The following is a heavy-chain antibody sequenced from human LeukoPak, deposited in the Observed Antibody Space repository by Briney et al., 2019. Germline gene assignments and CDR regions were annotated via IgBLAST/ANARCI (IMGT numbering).Heavy chain of an antibody. J-gene: IGHJ4*02. CDR1: GFTVSSNY. Sequence: GGSLRLSCAASGFTVSSNYMSWVRQAPGKGLEWVSVIYSGGSTYYADSVKGRFTISRDNSKNALYLQMNSLRAEDTAVYYCASRVVTSFDYWGQGTLVTVSS. D-gene: IGHD3-3*01. CDR3: ASRVVTSFDY. CDR2: IYSGGST. V-gene: IGHV3-53*01.